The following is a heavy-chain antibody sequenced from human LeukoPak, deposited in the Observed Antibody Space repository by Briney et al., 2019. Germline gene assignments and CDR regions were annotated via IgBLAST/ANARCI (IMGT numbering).Heavy chain of an antibody. CDR2: IYYSGST. CDR1: GGSISSSSYY. CDR3: ARDRSMATAGTKDY. V-gene: IGHV4-39*02. D-gene: IGHD6-13*01. Sequence: SETLSLTCTVSGGSISSSSYYWGWIRQPPGKGLEWIGSIYYSGSTYYNPSLKSRVTISVDTSKNQFSLKLSSVTAADTAVYYCARDRSMATAGTKDYWGQGTLVTVSS. J-gene: IGHJ4*02.